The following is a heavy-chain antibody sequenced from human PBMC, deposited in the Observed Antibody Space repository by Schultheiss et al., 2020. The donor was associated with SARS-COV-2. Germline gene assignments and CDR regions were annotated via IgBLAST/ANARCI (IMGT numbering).Heavy chain of an antibody. J-gene: IGHJ3*02. V-gene: IGHV2-5*08. Sequence: TLSLTCTVSGGSISSYYWSWIRQPPGKALEWLALIYWDDDKRYSPSLKSRLTITKDTSKNQVVLTMTNMDPVDTATYYCAHSGVTGTRAFDIWGQGTMVTVSS. CDR3: AHSGVTGTRAFDI. CDR1: GGSISSYYW. D-gene: IGHD1-7*01. CDR2: IYWDDDK.